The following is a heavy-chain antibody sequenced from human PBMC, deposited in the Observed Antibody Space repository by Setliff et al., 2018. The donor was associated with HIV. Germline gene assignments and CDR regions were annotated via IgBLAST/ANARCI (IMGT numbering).Heavy chain of an antibody. D-gene: IGHD1-1*01. Sequence: SETLSLTCTVSGGSISSGGYYWSWIRQHPGKGLEWIGYIYYNGSPYYNPSLKSRVTISADTSRNQLSLTLRSVTAADTAVYYCARDKSGTGGPKYFFDYWGQGTLVTVSS. J-gene: IGHJ4*02. V-gene: IGHV4-31*03. CDR1: GGSISSGGYY. CDR3: ARDKSGTGGPKYFFDY. CDR2: IYYNGSP.